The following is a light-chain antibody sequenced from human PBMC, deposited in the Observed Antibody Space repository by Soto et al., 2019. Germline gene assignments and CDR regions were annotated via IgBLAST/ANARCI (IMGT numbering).Light chain of an antibody. Sequence: QSALTQPASVSGSPGQSITISCTGTSGDVGAYNYVSWYQQHPGKAPRLMIYEVSYRPSGVSNRFSGSKSGNTASLTISGLQAEDEADYFCSSYTTTTSLVFGTGTKLTVL. CDR3: SSYTTTTSLV. V-gene: IGLV2-14*01. J-gene: IGLJ1*01. CDR2: EVS. CDR1: SGDVGAYNY.